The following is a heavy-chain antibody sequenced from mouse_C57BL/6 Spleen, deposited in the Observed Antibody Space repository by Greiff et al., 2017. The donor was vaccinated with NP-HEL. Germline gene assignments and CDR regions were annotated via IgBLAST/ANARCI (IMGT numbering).Heavy chain of an antibody. V-gene: IGHV1-52*01. CDR3: ARRGYSNSYFDY. CDR2: IDPSDSET. CDR1: GYTFTSYW. J-gene: IGHJ2*01. Sequence: QVQLQQSGAELVRPGSSVKLSCKASGYTFTSYWMHWVKQRPIQGLEWIGNIDPSDSETHYNQKFKDKATLTVDKSSSTAYMQLSSLTSEDSAVYYCARRGYSNSYFDYWGQGTTLTVSS. D-gene: IGHD2-5*01.